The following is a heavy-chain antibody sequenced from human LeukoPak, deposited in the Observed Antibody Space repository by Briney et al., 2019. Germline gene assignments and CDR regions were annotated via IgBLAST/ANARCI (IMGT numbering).Heavy chain of an antibody. D-gene: IGHD6-13*01. Sequence: ASVKVSCKVSGYTLTELSMHWVRQAPGKGLEWMGGFDPEDGETIYAQKFQGRVTVTEDTSTDTAYMELSRLRSEDTAVYYCARAAAGLDYWGQGTLVTVSS. V-gene: IGHV1-24*01. CDR2: FDPEDGET. CDR3: ARAAAGLDY. CDR1: GYTLTELS. J-gene: IGHJ4*02.